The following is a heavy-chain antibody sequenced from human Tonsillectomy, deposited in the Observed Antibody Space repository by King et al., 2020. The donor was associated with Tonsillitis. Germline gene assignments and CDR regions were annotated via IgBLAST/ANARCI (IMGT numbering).Heavy chain of an antibody. J-gene: IGHJ3*02. CDR3: AKDRRYSSGWLDAFDI. CDR2: IRFDESNK. V-gene: IGHV3-30*02. D-gene: IGHD6-19*01. CDR1: GFSLRSYG. Sequence: VQLVESGGGVVQPGGSLRLSCVASGFSLRSYGIHWVRQAPGKGLEWVTTIRFDESNKFYLDSVKGRFSISRDNSKNTVDLQMNSLRPEDTAVYYCAKDRRYSSGWLDAFDIWGQGTMVIVSS.